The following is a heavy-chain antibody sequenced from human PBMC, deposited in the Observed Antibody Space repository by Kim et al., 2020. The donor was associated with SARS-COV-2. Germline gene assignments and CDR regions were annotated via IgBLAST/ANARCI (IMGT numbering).Heavy chain of an antibody. V-gene: IGHV3-23*01. CDR1: GFTFNIYA. CDR3: AKGAGYSSRLIDY. Sequence: GGSLRLSCAASGFTFNIYAMNWVRQAPGKGLEWVSGISCGGGITYCADSVKGRFTISRDNSMNKLYLQMNSLRAEETAVYYCAKGAGYSSRLIDYWGQGTVVTVSS. J-gene: IGHJ4*02. D-gene: IGHD6-13*01. CDR2: ISCGGGIT.